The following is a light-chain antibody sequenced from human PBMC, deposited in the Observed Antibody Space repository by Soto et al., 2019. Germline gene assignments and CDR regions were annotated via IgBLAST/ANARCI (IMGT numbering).Light chain of an antibody. CDR3: QQYGGSPRT. V-gene: IGKV3-20*01. CDR1: QSISSFY. CDR2: DAS. Sequence: EIVLTQSPGTLSLSPGERATRSCRASQSISSFYLAWYQQTPGQAPRLLICDASSRAAGIPDRFSGGGSGTDFTLTISRLEPEEFGVYYCQQYGGSPRTFGQGTKVDIK. J-gene: IGKJ1*01.